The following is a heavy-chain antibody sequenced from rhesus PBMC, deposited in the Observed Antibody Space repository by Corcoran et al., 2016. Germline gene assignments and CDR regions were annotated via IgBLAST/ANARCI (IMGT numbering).Heavy chain of an antibody. D-gene: IGHD1-44*02. CDR1: GGSFRSYY. Sequence: QVQLQESGPGLVKHSETLSLTCAVSGGSFRSYYWNWIRQPPGQGLEWIGNIYGNNASTYNNPSLKSRVTISKDTSKNQFFLKLSSVTAADTAVYYCARGIHSGSYIPFDYWGQGVLVTVSS. CDR2: IYGNNAST. V-gene: IGHV4S9*01. CDR3: ARGIHSGSYIPFDY. J-gene: IGHJ4*01.